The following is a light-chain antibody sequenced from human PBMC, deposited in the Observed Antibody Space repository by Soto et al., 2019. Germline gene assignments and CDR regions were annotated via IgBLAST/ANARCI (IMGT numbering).Light chain of an antibody. CDR3: QQYNTYST. Sequence: IQLTQSPSTLSTAAGASVTITFRASQNIRNLLAWYQQKPGKAPKPLIYDASTLRTGVPSRFSGSGSGSEFNFTITGLQPEDFATYCCQQYNTYSTFGQGTRLEIK. CDR2: DAS. V-gene: IGKV1-5*01. J-gene: IGKJ5*01. CDR1: QNIRNL.